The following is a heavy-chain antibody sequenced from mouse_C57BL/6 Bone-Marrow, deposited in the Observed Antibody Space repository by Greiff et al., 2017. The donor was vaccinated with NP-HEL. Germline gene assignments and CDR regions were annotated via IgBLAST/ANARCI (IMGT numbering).Heavy chain of an antibody. CDR1: GYTFTSYG. CDR3: ARDPKYYGSINWYFDV. J-gene: IGHJ1*03. Sequence: QVQLQQSGAELARPGASVKLSCKASGYTFTSYGISWVKQRPGQGLEWIGEIYPRSGNTYYNEKFKGKATLTADKSSSTAYMELRSLTSEDSAVYFCARDPKYYGSINWYFDVWGTGTTVTVSS. CDR2: IYPRSGNT. V-gene: IGHV1-81*01. D-gene: IGHD1-1*01.